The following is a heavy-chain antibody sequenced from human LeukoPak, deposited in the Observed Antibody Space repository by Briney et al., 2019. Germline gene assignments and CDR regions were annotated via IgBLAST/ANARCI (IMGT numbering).Heavy chain of an antibody. Sequence: ASVKVSCKASGYTFTSYGISWVRQAPGQGLEWMGWISAYNGKTNYAQKLKGRVTMTTDTSTSTAYMELRSLRSDDTAVYYCARVGCVVVVAPPFDYWGQGTLVTVSS. CDR2: ISAYNGKT. V-gene: IGHV1-18*01. CDR1: GYTFTSYG. J-gene: IGHJ4*02. D-gene: IGHD2-15*01. CDR3: ARVGCVVVVAPPFDY.